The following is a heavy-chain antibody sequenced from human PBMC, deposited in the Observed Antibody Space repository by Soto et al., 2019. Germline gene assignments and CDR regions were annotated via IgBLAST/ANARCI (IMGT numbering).Heavy chain of an antibody. V-gene: IGHV3-23*01. D-gene: IGHD2-8*02. CDR2: INGGGGST. CDR1: GFAFSTYS. CDR3: XPGXRXSLGSFQY. Sequence: EVKLLESGGGLVQPGGSLRLSCAASGFAFSTYSMNWVRQAPGKGLEWVSAINGGGGSTYYADSVKGRFTISRDNSKNXXXXXXXXXXXXXXXXXYCXPGXRXSLGSFQYWGQGTLITVSS. J-gene: IGHJ1*01.